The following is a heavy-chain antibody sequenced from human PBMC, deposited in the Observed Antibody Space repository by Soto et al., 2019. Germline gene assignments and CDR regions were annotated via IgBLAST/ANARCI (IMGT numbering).Heavy chain of an antibody. V-gene: IGHV3-23*01. CDR1: GLTFDIYA. D-gene: IGHD3-10*01. J-gene: IGHJ4*02. CDR2: ISASGDSA. Sequence: EVQLLESWGGLVQPGGSLRLSCAASGLTFDIYAMTWVRQSPGKGLEWVSGISASGDSAYYADSVKGRFAISRDNSKRTLYLPVNSLRVEDTAVYYCATGRFGELSGAFDYWGQGTLVTVSS. CDR3: ATGRFGELSGAFDY.